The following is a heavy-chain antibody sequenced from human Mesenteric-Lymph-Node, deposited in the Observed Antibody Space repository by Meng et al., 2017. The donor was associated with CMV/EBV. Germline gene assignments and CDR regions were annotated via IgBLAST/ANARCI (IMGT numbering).Heavy chain of an antibody. CDR3: ARHQLLWFGEFSGDQEYYFDY. V-gene: IGHV1-18*01. Sequence: TSYDISWVRQAPGQGLEWMGWIRGYNGNTNYAQKFQGRVTMTTDTSTNTAYMELRGLRSDDTAVYYCARHQLLWFGEFSGDQEYYFDYWGQGTLVTVSS. CDR1: TSYD. CDR2: IRGYNGNT. J-gene: IGHJ4*02. D-gene: IGHD3-10*01.